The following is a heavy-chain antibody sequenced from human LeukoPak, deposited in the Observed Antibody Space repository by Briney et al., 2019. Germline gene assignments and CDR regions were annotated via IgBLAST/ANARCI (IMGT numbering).Heavy chain of an antibody. J-gene: IGHJ5*02. V-gene: IGHV3-11*01. D-gene: IGHD6-13*01. CDR3: ARIYSSSWYPNWFDP. CDR2: ISSSGSTI. Sequence: NPGGSLRLSCAASGFTFSDYYMSWIRQAPGKGLEWVSYISSSGSTIYYADSVKGRFTISRDNVKNSLYLQMNSLRAEDTAVYYCARIYSSSWYPNWFDPWGQGTLVTVSP. CDR1: GFTFSDYY.